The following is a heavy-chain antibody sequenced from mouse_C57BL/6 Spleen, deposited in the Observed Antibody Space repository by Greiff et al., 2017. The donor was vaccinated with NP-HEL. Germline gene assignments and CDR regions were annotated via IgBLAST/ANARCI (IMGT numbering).Heavy chain of an antibody. CDR2: IDPEDGET. Sequence: DVQLQESGAELVKPGASVKLSCTAPGFNIKDYYMHWVKQRTEQGLEWIGRIDPEDGETKYAPKFQGKATITADTSSNTAYLQLSSLTSEDTAVYYCARGPVTTVVARGAMDYWGQGTSVTVSS. CDR3: ARGPVTTVVARGAMDY. V-gene: IGHV14-2*01. J-gene: IGHJ4*01. CDR1: GFNIKDYY. D-gene: IGHD1-1*01.